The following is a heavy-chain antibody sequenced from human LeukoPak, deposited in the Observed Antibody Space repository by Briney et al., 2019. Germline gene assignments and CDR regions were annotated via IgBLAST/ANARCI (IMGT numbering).Heavy chain of an antibody. J-gene: IGHJ4*02. CDR1: GFTFSSYW. V-gene: IGHV3-7*03. Sequence: GGSLRLSCAASGFTFSSYWMSWVRQAPGKGLEWVANIKQDGSEKYYVDSVKGRFTISRDNSKNTVYLQINSLTAEDTAVYFCGRDSRWAQPDYWGQGTLVTVSS. CDR3: GRDSRWAQPDY. D-gene: IGHD5-24*01. CDR2: IKQDGSEK.